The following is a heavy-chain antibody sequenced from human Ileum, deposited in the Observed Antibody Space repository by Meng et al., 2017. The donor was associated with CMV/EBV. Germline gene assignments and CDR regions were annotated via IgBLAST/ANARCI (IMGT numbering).Heavy chain of an antibody. J-gene: IGHJ4*02. V-gene: IGHV4-34*01. D-gene: IGHD1-14*01. CDR3: ARKPGSLDY. CDR2: INHSGNT. Sequence: QVQLQQWGAGLLKPSETLSRTCAVYGGTFIGYSWSWIRQPPGKRLEXIGEINHSGNTNYNPSLKSRVTISVDTSKNQFSLKLSSVTAADTAVYYCARKPGSLDYWGQGALVTVAS. CDR1: GGTFIGYS.